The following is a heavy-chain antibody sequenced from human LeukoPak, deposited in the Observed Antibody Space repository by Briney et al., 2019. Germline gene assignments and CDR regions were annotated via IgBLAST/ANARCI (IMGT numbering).Heavy chain of an antibody. D-gene: IGHD2-2*01. J-gene: IGHJ3*02. CDR1: GYTFTSYY. CDR3: AKGRGVEVPAAPTGDPFDI. Sequence: ASVKVSCKASGYTFTSYYMHWVRQAPGQGLECMGIINPSGGSTSYAQKIQGRVNMPKDTSTSTVYMELSSLTSEDTAVYYCAKGRGVEVPAAPTGDPFDIWGQGTMVTVSS. V-gene: IGHV1-46*01. CDR2: INPSGGST.